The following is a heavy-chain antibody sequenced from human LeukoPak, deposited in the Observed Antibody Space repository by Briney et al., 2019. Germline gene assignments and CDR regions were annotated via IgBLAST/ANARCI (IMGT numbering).Heavy chain of an antibody. CDR1: GYTFTGYH. J-gene: IGHJ4*02. Sequence: ASVKVSCKTSGYTFTGYHVHWVRQAPGQGLEWMGWFNANSGDTKYAQKVQGMVTMTRDTSIGTDYMELTSLISDDTAIYYCARDPYDGNYYFDYWGQGTLVTVAS. V-gene: IGHV1-2*02. CDR3: ARDPYDGNYYFDY. D-gene: IGHD3-3*01. CDR2: FNANSGDT.